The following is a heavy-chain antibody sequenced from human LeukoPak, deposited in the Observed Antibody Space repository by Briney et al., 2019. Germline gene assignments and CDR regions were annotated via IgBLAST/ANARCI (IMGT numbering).Heavy chain of an antibody. CDR3: ARVWSEFDY. D-gene: IGHD2-21*01. Sequence: GGSLRLSCAASGFTFSTYWMTWVRQAPGKGLEWVANTNQDGSEEYYVDSVKGRFTISRDNAKSSLFLQMNSLRAEDTAVYYCARVWSEFDYWGQGTLVTVSS. J-gene: IGHJ4*02. CDR2: TNQDGSEE. CDR1: GFTFSTYW. V-gene: IGHV3-7*03.